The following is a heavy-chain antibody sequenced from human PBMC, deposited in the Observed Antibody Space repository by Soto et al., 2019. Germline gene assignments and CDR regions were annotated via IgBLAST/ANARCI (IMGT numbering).Heavy chain of an antibody. CDR2: INAGNGNT. CDR3: ARDRLGYYDSSGYYYPRLFDP. V-gene: IGHV1-3*01. J-gene: IGHJ5*02. CDR1: GYTFTSYG. Sequence: ASVKVSCKASGYTFTSYGMHWVRQAPGQRLEWMGWINAGNGNTKYSQKIQGRVTITRDTSASTAYMELSSLRSEDTAVYYCARDRLGYYDSSGYYYPRLFDPWGQGTLVTVSS. D-gene: IGHD3-22*01.